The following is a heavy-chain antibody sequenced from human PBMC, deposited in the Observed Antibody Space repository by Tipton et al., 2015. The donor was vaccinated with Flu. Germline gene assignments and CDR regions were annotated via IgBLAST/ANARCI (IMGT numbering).Heavy chain of an antibody. CDR1: GFTFNNYW. J-gene: IGHJ4*02. V-gene: IGHV3-7*03. Sequence: SLRLSCASSGFTFNNYWLTWVRQAPGKGLEWVANINQDGSKTYSVDSVKGRFTISRDNAKNSLYLQMNSLRADDSAIYYCARAIAAADSFWGQGTLVTASS. D-gene: IGHD6-13*01. CDR3: ARAIAAADSF. CDR2: INQDGSKT.